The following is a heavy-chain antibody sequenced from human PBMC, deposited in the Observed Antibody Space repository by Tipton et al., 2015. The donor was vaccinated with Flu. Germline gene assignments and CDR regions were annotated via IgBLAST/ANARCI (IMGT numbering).Heavy chain of an antibody. CDR1: GGSISSSNW. Sequence: TLSLTCAVSGGSISSSNWWSWVRQPPGKGLEWIGEIYHSGSTNYNPSLKSRVTISVDKPKNQFSLKLSSVTAADTAVYYCARDRRARTAAGGVDWGQGTLVTVSS. D-gene: IGHD4-23*01. J-gene: IGHJ4*02. CDR2: IYHSGST. V-gene: IGHV4-4*02. CDR3: ARDRRARTAAGGVD.